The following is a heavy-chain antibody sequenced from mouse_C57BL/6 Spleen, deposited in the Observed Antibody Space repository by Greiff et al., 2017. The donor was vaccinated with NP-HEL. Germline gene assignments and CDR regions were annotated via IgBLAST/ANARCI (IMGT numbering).Heavy chain of an antibody. CDR1: GYTFTDYN. CDR2: INPSTGGT. Sequence: VQLQQSGPELVKPGASVKMSCKASGYTFTDYNMHWVKQSPEKSLEWIGEINPSTGGTTYNQKFKAKATLTVDKSSSTAYMQLKSLTSEDSAVYYCARRDYGPMDYWGQGTSVTVSS. J-gene: IGHJ4*01. D-gene: IGHD1-1*01. V-gene: IGHV1-42*01. CDR3: ARRDYGPMDY.